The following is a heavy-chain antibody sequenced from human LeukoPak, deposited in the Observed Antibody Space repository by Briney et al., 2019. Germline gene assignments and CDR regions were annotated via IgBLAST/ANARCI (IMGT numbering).Heavy chain of an antibody. Sequence: SGTLSLTCAVSNDSINTNKWWNWVRQPPGKGLEWIGEINHSGSTNYNPSLKSRVTISVDTSKNQFSLKLSSVTAADTAVYYCARGVRYYDYVWGSYRAPFDYWGQGTLVTVSS. CDR1: NDSINTNKW. CDR3: ARGVRYYDYVWGSYRAPFDY. V-gene: IGHV4-4*02. J-gene: IGHJ4*02. D-gene: IGHD3-16*02. CDR2: INHSGST.